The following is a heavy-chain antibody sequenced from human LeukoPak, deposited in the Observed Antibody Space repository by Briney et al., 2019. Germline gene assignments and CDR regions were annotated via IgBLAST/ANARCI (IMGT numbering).Heavy chain of an antibody. CDR1: GGSISSYY. CDR3: TRGAGWLIDY. D-gene: IGHD3-16*01. V-gene: IGHV4-59*01. Sequence: SETLSLTCTVSGGSISSYYWSWIRQPPGKGLEWIGYIYYSGSTTYNPSLKSRVTISADTSKNQFSLKLNSLTTADTAVYYCTRGAGWLIDYWGQGILVTVSS. J-gene: IGHJ4*02. CDR2: IYYSGST.